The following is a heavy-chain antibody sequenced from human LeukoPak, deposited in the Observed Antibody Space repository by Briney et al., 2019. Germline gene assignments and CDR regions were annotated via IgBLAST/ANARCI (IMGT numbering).Heavy chain of an antibody. CDR3: ARDGWPGSSYYRPFDY. CDR2: ISSGSGYI. D-gene: IGHD6-13*01. J-gene: IGHJ4*02. V-gene: IGHV3-21*01. Sequence: GGSLRLSCAASGFTFSSYSINWVRQAPGKGLEWVSSISSGSGYIYYADSVKGRFTISRDDAKSSLYLQMNSLRADDAAVYYCARDGWPGSSYYRPFDYWGQGTLVTVSS. CDR1: GFTFSSYS.